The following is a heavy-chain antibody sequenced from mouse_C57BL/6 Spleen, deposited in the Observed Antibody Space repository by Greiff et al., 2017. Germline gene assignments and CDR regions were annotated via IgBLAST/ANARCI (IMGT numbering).Heavy chain of an antibody. D-gene: IGHD1-1*01. CDR3: ARVVEYFDV. J-gene: IGHJ1*03. CDR2: ISSGSSTI. Sequence: EVKVVESGGGLVKPGGSLKLSCAASGFTFSDYGMHWVRQAPEKGLEWVAYISSGSSTIYYADTVKGRFTISRDNAKNTLFLQMTSLRSEDTAMYYCARVVEYFDVWGTGTTVTVSS. V-gene: IGHV5-17*01. CDR1: GFTFSDYG.